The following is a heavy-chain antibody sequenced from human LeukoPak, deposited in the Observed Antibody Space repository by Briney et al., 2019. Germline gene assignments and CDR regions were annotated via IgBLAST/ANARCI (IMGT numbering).Heavy chain of an antibody. CDR1: GFTLSTYW. J-gene: IGHJ4*02. V-gene: IGHV3-7*01. CDR3: ARDRTYLGLDY. CDR2: IKQDGSDK. Sequence: GGSLRLSCAASGFTLSTYWMSWVRQAPGKGQEWVANIKQDGSDKYYGDSVKGRFTISRDTAKNSLYLQMNSLRPEDTAVYYCARDRTYLGLDYWGQGTRVTVSS. D-gene: IGHD1-14*01.